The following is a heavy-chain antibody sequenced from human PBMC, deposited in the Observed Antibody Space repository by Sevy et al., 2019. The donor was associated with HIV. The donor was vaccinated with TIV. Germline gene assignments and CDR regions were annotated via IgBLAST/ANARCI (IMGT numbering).Heavy chain of an antibody. Sequence: GGSQRLSCAASGFTFSSYSMNWVRQAPGKGLEWVSSISSSSSYIYYADSVKGRFTISRDNAKNSLYLQMNSLRAEDTAVYYCVREGVGGYSYSLDCWGQGTLVTVSS. CDR3: VREGVGGYSYSLDC. CDR2: ISSSSSYI. V-gene: IGHV3-21*01. CDR1: GFTFSSYS. D-gene: IGHD5-18*01. J-gene: IGHJ4*02.